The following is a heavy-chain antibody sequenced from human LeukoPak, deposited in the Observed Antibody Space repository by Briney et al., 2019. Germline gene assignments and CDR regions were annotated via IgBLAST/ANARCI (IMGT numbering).Heavy chain of an antibody. Sequence: SVKVSCKASGGTFGSYAISWVRQAPGQGLEWMGRIIPILGIANYAQKFQGRVTITADKSTSTAYMELSSLRSEDTAVYYCARDPVVTATNFDYWGQGTLVTVSS. CDR2: IIPILGIA. CDR1: GGTFGSYA. D-gene: IGHD2-21*02. V-gene: IGHV1-69*04. CDR3: ARDPVVTATNFDY. J-gene: IGHJ4*02.